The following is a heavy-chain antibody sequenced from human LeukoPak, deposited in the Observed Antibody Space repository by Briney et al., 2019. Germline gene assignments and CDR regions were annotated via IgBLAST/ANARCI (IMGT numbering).Heavy chain of an antibody. CDR1: GDPITSYS. D-gene: IGHD3-22*01. CDR2: IYTSGGT. J-gene: IGHJ4*02. CDR3: AKDWEDSDGYPGRPDN. V-gene: IGHV4-4*07. Sequence: SETLSLTCTVSGDPITSYSWNWVRQPAGKGLEWIGRIYTSGGTNYNPSLKSRVTISVDKPKNQFSLKLRSVTAADTAVYYCAKDWEDSDGYPGRPDNWGQGTLVTVSS.